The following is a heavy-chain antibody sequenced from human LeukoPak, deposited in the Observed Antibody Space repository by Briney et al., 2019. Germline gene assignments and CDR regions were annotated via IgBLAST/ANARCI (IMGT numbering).Heavy chain of an antibody. Sequence: GSSVKVSCKASGGTFSSYAISWVRQAPGQGLEWMGGIIPIFGTANYAQKFQGRVTITADESTSTAYMELSSLRSEDTAVYYCARPGTAMVLSGYYFDYWGQGTLVTVSS. CDR1: GGTFSSYA. V-gene: IGHV1-69*01. CDR2: IIPIFGTA. CDR3: ARPGTAMVLSGYYFDY. J-gene: IGHJ4*02. D-gene: IGHD5-18*01.